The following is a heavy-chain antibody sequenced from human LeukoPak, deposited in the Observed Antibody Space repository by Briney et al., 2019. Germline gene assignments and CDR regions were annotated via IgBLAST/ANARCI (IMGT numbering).Heavy chain of an antibody. CDR2: IYYSGSS. Sequence: SETLSLTSTVAGGSMCSYYWSWIRQPPGNGLEWIGYIYYSGSSNYTPSLKSRVTISVVTSKRYSSLKLSSVTAADTAVYYCARNVQYYDILTGYSLYYFDYWGQGTLVTVSS. D-gene: IGHD3-9*01. CDR3: ARNVQYYDILTGYSLYYFDY. J-gene: IGHJ4*02. V-gene: IGHV4-59*01. CDR1: GGSMCSYY.